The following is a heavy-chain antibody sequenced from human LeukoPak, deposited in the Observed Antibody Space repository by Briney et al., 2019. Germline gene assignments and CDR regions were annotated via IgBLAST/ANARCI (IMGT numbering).Heavy chain of an antibody. CDR3: ARGPYAYTSSAPLGSYNWFDP. Sequence: GESLKISCKGSGYSFPNYWIGWVRQIRGKGLEWMGIIYPGDSHTRYCPYFQDQVTISVDKSISTAYLHWSTLKASDTAMYYCARGPYAYTSSAPLGSYNWFDPWAQRRLVTVSS. J-gene: IGHJ5*02. V-gene: IGHV5-51*01. CDR2: IYPGDSHT. CDR1: GYSFPNYW. D-gene: IGHD2-2*02.